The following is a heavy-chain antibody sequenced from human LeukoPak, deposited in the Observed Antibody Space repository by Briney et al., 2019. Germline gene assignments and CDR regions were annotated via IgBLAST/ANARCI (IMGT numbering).Heavy chain of an antibody. CDR3: ARNAAYNLDY. CDR2: IYYSGST. CDR1: DDSVSKSRYY. Sequence: SETLSLTCTVSDDSVSKSRYYWGWIRQPPGKGLEWIGSIYYSGSTYYNPSLKSRVTISVDTSKNQFSLKLSSVTAADTAVYYCARNAAYNLDYWGQGILVTVSS. V-gene: IGHV4-39*07. D-gene: IGHD1-14*01. J-gene: IGHJ4*02.